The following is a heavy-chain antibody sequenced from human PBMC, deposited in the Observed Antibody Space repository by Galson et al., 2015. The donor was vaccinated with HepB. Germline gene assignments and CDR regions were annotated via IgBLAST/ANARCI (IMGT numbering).Heavy chain of an antibody. D-gene: IGHD3-22*01. CDR2: ISSSSSYI. CDR1: GFTFSSYS. Sequence: SLRLSCAASGFTFSSYSMNWVRQAPGKGLEWVTYISSSSSYIYYADSVKGRFTISRDNAKNSLYLQMNSLRAEDTAVYYCARDGDSSGDYWDYYGMDVWGQGTTVTVSS. CDR3: ARDGDSSGDYWDYYGMDV. J-gene: IGHJ6*02. V-gene: IGHV3-21*01.